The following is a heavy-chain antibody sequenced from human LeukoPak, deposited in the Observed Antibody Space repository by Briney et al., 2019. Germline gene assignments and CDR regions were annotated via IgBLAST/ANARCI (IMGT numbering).Heavy chain of an antibody. CDR2: TSYSGTT. J-gene: IGHJ4*02. CDR1: GGSLSYSYYY. D-gene: IGHD1-1*01. Sequence: SETLSLTCTVSGGSLSYSYYYWGWIRQPPGKGPEWIGSTSYSGTTDYNPSLKSRVTISVDSSQKYFSLKLTSLTAADTAVYYCARGNRVELELDYWGQGILVTVSS. CDR3: ARGNRVELELDY. V-gene: IGHV4-39*07.